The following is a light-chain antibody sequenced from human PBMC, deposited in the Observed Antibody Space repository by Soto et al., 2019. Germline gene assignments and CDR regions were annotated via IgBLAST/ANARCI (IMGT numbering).Light chain of an antibody. CDR1: QSISSY. V-gene: IGKV1-39*01. CDR3: QQCYSTPPV. CDR2: AAS. Sequence: DIQMTQSPSSLSASVGDRVTITCRASQSISSYLNWYQQKPGKAPKLLIYAASSLQSGVTSRFSGSGSGTDFTLTISSLQPEDFATYYCQQCYSTPPVFGGGTKVEIK. J-gene: IGKJ4*01.